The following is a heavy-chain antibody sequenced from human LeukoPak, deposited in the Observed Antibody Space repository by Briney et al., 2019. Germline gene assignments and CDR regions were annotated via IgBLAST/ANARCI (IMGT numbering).Heavy chain of an antibody. CDR2: IYSDGTP. J-gene: IGHJ4*02. Sequence: GGSLRLSCAPFGFTVSSNYMSWVRQAPGKGLEWVSTIYSDGTPYYADSLKGRFTISRDNSKNTLYLRMNSLRAEDTAIYYCASAIQSHLLKGYFDYWGQGTLVTVSS. CDR1: GFTVSSNY. CDR3: ASAIQSHLLKGYFDY. V-gene: IGHV3-53*01. D-gene: IGHD2-2*01.